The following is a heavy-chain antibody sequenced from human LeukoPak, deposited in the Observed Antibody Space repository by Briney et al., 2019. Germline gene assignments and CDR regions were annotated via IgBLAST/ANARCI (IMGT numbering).Heavy chain of an antibody. CDR1: GGSFSGYY. CDR2: INHSGST. CDR3: ARGRRYFDWLLRGYYFDY. Sequence: SETLSPTCAVYGGSFSGYYWSWIRQPPGKGLEWIGEINHSGSTNYNPSLKSRVTISVDTSKNQFSLKLSSVTAADTAVYYCARGRRYFDWLLRGYYFDYWGQGTLVTVSS. V-gene: IGHV4-34*01. J-gene: IGHJ4*02. D-gene: IGHD3-9*01.